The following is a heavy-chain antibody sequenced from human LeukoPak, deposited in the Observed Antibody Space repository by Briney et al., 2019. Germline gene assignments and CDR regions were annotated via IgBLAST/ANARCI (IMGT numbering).Heavy chain of an antibody. Sequence: SETLSLTCTVSGGSISSYYWGWIRQPPGKGLEWIGSIYYSGSTYYNPSLKSRVTISVDTSKNQFSLKLSSVTAADTAVYYCGIVVVVAAVDYWGQGTLVTVSS. CDR2: IYYSGST. D-gene: IGHD2-15*01. J-gene: IGHJ4*02. V-gene: IGHV4-39*07. CDR1: GGSISSYY. CDR3: GIVVVVAAVDY.